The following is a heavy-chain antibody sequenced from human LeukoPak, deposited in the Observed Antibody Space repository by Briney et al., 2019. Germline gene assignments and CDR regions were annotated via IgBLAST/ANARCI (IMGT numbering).Heavy chain of an antibody. J-gene: IGHJ4*02. CDR3: ARARGGIQLWVNFDY. V-gene: IGHV3-30*03. CDR1: GFTFSSYG. CDR2: ISYDGSNK. D-gene: IGHD5-18*01. Sequence: GRSLRLSCAASGFTFSSYGMHWVRQAPGKGLEWVAVISYDGSNKYYADSVKGRFTISRDNSKNTLYLQMNSLRAEDTAVYYCARARGGIQLWVNFDYWGQGTLVTVSS.